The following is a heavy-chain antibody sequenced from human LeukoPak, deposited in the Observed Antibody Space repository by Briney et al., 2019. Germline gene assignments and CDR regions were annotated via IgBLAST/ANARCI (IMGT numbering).Heavy chain of an antibody. V-gene: IGHV3-21*04. Sequence: NTGGSLRLSCAASTFTFSSYTMNWVRQAPGTGLEWVSSISSSGSYIYYADSLKGRFTVSRDNARKSLYLQMNSLRAEDTAVYYCARGGRTPVAGTVFDYWGQGTLVTVSS. CDR2: ISSSGSYI. CDR3: ARGGRTPVAGTVFDY. J-gene: IGHJ4*02. CDR1: TFTFSSYT. D-gene: IGHD6-19*01.